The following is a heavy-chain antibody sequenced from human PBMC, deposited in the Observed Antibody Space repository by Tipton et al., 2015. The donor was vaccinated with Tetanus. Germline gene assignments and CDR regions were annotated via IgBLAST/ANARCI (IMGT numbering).Heavy chain of an antibody. CDR1: GYSFTSYW. CDR2: IYPGDSDT. Sequence: VQLVQSGPEVKKPGESLKISCKGSGYSFTSYWIGWGRQMPGQGLEWMGIIYPGDSDTRYSAPFQVQVTISADKSISTAYLQWSSLKASDTAMYYCARHQSDVEMATIWWFDFWGQGTLVAVSS. J-gene: IGHJ4*02. D-gene: IGHD5-24*01. V-gene: IGHV5-51*01. CDR3: ARHQSDVEMATIWWFDF.